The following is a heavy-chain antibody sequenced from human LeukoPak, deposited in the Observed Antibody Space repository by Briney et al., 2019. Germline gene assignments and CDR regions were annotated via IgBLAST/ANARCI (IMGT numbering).Heavy chain of an antibody. D-gene: IGHD4-17*01. J-gene: IGHJ4*02. CDR1: GGSISSYY. Sequence: SETLSLTCTVSGGSISSYYWSWIRQPPGKGLEWIGYIYYSGSTNYNPSLKSRVTISVDTSKNQFSLKLSSVTAADTAVYYCARGSGDYARADYWGQGTLVTVSS. V-gene: IGHV4-59*01. CDR2: IYYSGST. CDR3: ARGSGDYARADY.